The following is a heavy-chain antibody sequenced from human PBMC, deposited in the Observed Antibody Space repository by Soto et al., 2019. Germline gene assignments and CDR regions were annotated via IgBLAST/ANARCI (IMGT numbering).Heavy chain of an antibody. CDR1: GFTFSTNW. D-gene: IGHD1-1*01. CDR2: INSDGSTT. Sequence: EVQLVESGGGLVQPGGSLRLSCIASGFTFSTNWMHWVRQAPGKGLVWVSRINSDGSTTTYADSVKGRFTISRDNANNTLYRQMNSQRAEDIAVYHCARALAQYNWNDARLWDYWGQGTVVTVSS. J-gene: IGHJ4*02. CDR3: ARALAQYNWNDARLWDY. V-gene: IGHV3-74*03.